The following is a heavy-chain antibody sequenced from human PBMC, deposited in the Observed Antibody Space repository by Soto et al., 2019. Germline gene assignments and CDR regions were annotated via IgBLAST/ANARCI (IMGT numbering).Heavy chain of an antibody. J-gene: IGHJ4*02. CDR3: AKLAPAATYYLDF. D-gene: IGHD2-2*01. Sequence: EVQLLESGGGLVQPGGSLRLSCAASGFTFSRYAMSWVRQAPGKRLEWVSAISGDAGRTYYAESVKGRFTISRDNSKNTLYLQLNSLRAEDTAIYSCAKLAPAATYYLDFWGQGTLVNVSS. CDR1: GFTFSRYA. CDR2: ISGDAGRT. V-gene: IGHV3-23*01.